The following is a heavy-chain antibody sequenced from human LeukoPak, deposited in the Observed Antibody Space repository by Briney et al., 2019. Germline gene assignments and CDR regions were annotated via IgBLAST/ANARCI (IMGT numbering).Heavy chain of an antibody. Sequence: ASVKVSCKASGYTFTSYGISWVRQAPGQGLEWMGWISSYNGNTNYAQKLQGRVTMTTDTSTSTAYMEWRSLRSDDTAVYYCARDQGEYDSSGTFDYWGQGTLVTVSS. CDR1: GYTFTSYG. J-gene: IGHJ4*02. D-gene: IGHD3-22*01. CDR3: ARDQGEYDSSGTFDY. CDR2: ISSYNGNT. V-gene: IGHV1-18*01.